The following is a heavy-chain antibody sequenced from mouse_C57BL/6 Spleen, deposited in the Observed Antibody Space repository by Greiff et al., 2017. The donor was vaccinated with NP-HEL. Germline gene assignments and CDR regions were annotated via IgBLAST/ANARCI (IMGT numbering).Heavy chain of an antibody. Sequence: DVHLVESGGGLVKPGGSLKLSCAASGFTFSSYAMSWVRQTPEKRLEWVATISDGGSYTYYPDNVKGRFTISRDNAKNNLYLQMSHLKSEDTAMYYCARVHYDYDGFAYWGQGTLVTVSA. CDR3: ARVHYDYDGFAY. D-gene: IGHD2-4*01. V-gene: IGHV5-4*01. J-gene: IGHJ3*01. CDR2: ISDGGSYT. CDR1: GFTFSSYA.